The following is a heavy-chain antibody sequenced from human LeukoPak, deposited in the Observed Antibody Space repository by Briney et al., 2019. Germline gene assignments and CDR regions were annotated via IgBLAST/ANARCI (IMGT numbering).Heavy chain of an antibody. Sequence: SETLSLTCTVSGGSISSGGYYWSWIRQPPGKGLEWIGYIYHSGSTYYNPSLKSRVTISVDRSKNQFSLKLSSVTAADTAVYYCARVGAYYFDYWGQGTLVTVSS. CDR2: IYHSGST. J-gene: IGHJ4*02. CDR1: GGSISSGGYY. CDR3: ARVGAYYFDY. D-gene: IGHD3-10*01. V-gene: IGHV4-30-2*01.